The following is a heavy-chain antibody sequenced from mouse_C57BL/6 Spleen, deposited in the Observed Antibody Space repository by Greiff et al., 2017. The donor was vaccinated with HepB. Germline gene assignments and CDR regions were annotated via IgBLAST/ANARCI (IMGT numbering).Heavy chain of an antibody. D-gene: IGHD2-4*01. CDR3: TLYYDYDEVDYYAMDY. J-gene: IGHJ4*01. V-gene: IGHV6-3*01. CDR1: GFTFSNYW. Sequence: EVMLVESGGGLVQPGGSMKLSCVASGFTFSNYWMNWVRQSPEKGLEWVAQIRLKSDNYATHYAESVKGRFTISRDDSKSSVYLQMNNLRAEDTGIYYCTLYYDYDEVDYYAMDYWGQGTSVTVSS. CDR2: IRLKSDNYAT.